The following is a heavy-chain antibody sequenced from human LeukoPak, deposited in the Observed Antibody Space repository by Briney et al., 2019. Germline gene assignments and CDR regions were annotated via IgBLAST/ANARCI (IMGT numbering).Heavy chain of an antibody. D-gene: IGHD6-19*01. J-gene: IGHJ4*02. CDR3: ARRSGIAVAGAFDY. CDR1: GFTFSSYA. Sequence: PGGSLRLSCAASGFTFSSYAMHWVRQAPGKGLEWVAIILHDGSNKYYADFVRGRLTISRDNSKNTLYLQMNSLRAEDTAVYYCARRSGIAVAGAFDYWGQGTLVTVSS. CDR2: ILHDGSNK. V-gene: IGHV3-30*04.